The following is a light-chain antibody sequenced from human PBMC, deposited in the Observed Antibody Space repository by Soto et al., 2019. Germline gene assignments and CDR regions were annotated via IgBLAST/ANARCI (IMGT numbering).Light chain of an antibody. Sequence: QSVLTQPASVSGSPGQSITISCTGTSSDVGGYNYVSWYQQHPGKAPKLMIYEVSNRPSGVSNRFSGAKSGNTASLTSYGLQAEDEADYSCSSYTSSSTPDWVFGGGTKLTVL. CDR3: SSYTSSSTPDWV. J-gene: IGLJ3*02. CDR2: EVS. V-gene: IGLV2-14*01. CDR1: SSDVGGYNY.